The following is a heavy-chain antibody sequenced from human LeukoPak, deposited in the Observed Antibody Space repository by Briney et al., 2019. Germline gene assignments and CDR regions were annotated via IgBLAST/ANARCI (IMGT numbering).Heavy chain of an antibody. CDR1: GGSISSYY. V-gene: IGHV4-4*07. J-gene: IGHJ4*02. D-gene: IGHD2-15*01. CDR2: IYTSGTT. CDR3: ARTSPRAATFDY. Sequence: SETLSLTCAVSGGSISSYYWSWIGQPAGKGLEWIGRIYTSGTTNYNPSLKSRVTMSVDTSKNQFSLNLNSVTAADTAVYYCARTSPRAATFDYWGQGTLVTVSS.